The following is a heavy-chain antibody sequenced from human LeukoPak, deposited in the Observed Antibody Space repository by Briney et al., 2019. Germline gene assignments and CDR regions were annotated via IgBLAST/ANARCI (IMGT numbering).Heavy chain of an antibody. CDR3: AKYSGSYYRSDAFDI. CDR2: ISGSDGST. CDR1: GFTFSTYA. D-gene: IGHD1-26*01. V-gene: IGHV3-23*01. J-gene: IGHJ3*02. Sequence: GGSLRLSCAASGFTFSTYAMSWVRQAPGKGLEWVSDISGSDGSTYYADSVKGRFTISRDNSKNTLYLQMNSLRAEDTAVYYCAKYSGSYYRSDAFDIWGQGTMVTVSS.